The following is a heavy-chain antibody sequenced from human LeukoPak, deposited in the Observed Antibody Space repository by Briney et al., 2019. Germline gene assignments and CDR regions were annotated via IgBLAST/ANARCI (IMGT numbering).Heavy chain of an antibody. Sequence: PSETLSLTCAVYGGSFSGYYWSWIRQPPGKGPEWIGEINHSGSTNYNPSLKSRVTISVDTSENQFSLKLSSVTAADTAVYYRARGSRGSGGSCYRNWGQGTLVTVSS. J-gene: IGHJ4*02. CDR3: ARGSRGSGGSCYRN. CDR1: GGSFSGYY. D-gene: IGHD2-15*01. CDR2: INHSGST. V-gene: IGHV4-34*01.